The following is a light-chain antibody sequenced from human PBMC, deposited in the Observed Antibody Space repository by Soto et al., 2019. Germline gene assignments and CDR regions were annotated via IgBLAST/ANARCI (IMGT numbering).Light chain of an antibody. V-gene: IGLV2-18*02. CDR3: SSFTSSGVVV. CDR2: EVT. J-gene: IGLJ2*01. CDR1: SSDVGRYKR. Sequence: QSVLTQPPSVSGSPGQSVTISCTGTSSDVGRYKRVSWYQQPPGTAPKLMIYEVTNRPSGVPDRFSGSKSGNTASLTISGLQVEDEADYYCSSFTSSGVVVFGGGTKLTVL.